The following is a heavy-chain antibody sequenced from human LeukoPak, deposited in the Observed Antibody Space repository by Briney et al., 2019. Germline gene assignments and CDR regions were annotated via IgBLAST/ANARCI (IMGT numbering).Heavy chain of an antibody. CDR3: ARSRSITMVRGVFPSLDY. J-gene: IGHJ4*02. D-gene: IGHD3-10*01. V-gene: IGHV1-2*06. Sequence: ASVKVSCKASGYTFTDYYMHWVRQAPGQGLEWMGRINPNSGGTNYAQKFQGRVTMTRDTSISTAYMELSRLRSDDTAVYYCARSRSITMVRGVFPSLDYWGQGTLVTVSS. CDR2: INPNSGGT. CDR1: GYTFTDYY.